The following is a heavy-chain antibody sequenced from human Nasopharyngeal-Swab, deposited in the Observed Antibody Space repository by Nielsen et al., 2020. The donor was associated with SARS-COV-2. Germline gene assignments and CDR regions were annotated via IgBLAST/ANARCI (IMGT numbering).Heavy chain of an antibody. J-gene: IGHJ6*02. V-gene: IGHV3-30*14. CDR2: ISDDGLKK. Sequence: GGSLRLSCAASGFTFISYAMHWVRQAPGKGLEWVAVISDDGLKKYYADSVKGRFTISRDNSKNPVHFQMTSLRVDDTAVYYCAREGYCSSPSCASDGMDVWGQGTTVTVSS. CDR1: GFTFISYA. D-gene: IGHD2-2*01. CDR3: AREGYCSSPSCASDGMDV.